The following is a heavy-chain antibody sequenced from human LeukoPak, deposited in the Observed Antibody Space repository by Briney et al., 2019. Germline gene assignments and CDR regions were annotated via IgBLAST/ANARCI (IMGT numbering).Heavy chain of an antibody. CDR3: ARDETRSGAFDI. CDR2: ISSGSNTI. V-gene: IGHV3-48*04. D-gene: IGHD3-10*01. J-gene: IGHJ3*02. Sequence: PGGSLRLSCAASGFIFSDYTMSWVRQAPGKGLEWVSYISSGSNTIYYADSVKGRFTISRDNAKNSLYLQMNSLRAEDTAVYYCARDETRSGAFDIWGQGTMVTVSS. CDR1: GFIFSDYT.